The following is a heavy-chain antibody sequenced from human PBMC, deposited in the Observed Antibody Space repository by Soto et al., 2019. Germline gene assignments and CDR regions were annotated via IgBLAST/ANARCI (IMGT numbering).Heavy chain of an antibody. D-gene: IGHD2-8*01. V-gene: IGHV3-64*01. CDR1: GFTFNTYA. CDR3: ARDRCPNSVCYAPSDY. Sequence: EVQLVESGGGLVQPGGSLRLSCAASGFTFNTYAMHWVRQAPGKGLEFVSAISPNGASTYYANTVKGRFTISRDNSKNTLYLQMGSLTTDDVVVYYCARDRCPNSVCYAPSDYWGQGTLVTVSS. CDR2: ISPNGAST. J-gene: IGHJ4*02.